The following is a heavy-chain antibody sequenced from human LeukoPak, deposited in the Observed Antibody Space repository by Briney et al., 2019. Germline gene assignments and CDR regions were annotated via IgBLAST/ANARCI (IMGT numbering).Heavy chain of an antibody. V-gene: IGHV3-21*01. Sequence: GGSLRLSCAASGFTFSSYSMNWVRQAPGKGLEWVSSISSSSSYIYYADSVKGRFTISRDNAKNSLYLQMNSLRAEDTAVYYCARDLSSGETQSDYWGQGTLVTVSS. CDR1: GFTFSSYS. J-gene: IGHJ4*02. CDR2: ISSSSSYI. CDR3: ARDLSSGETQSDY. D-gene: IGHD6-19*01.